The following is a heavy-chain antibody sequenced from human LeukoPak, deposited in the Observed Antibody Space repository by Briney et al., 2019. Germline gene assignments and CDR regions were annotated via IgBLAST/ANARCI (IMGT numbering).Heavy chain of an antibody. J-gene: IGHJ4*02. D-gene: IGHD3-22*01. CDR3: AKDLGHYYDSSCLDY. CDR1: GFTFSSYS. CDR2: ISGSGGST. V-gene: IGHV3-23*01. Sequence: GGSLRLSCAASGFTFSSYSMNWVRQAPGKGLEWVSAISGSGGSTYYADSVKGRFTISRDNSKNTLYLQMNSLRAEDTAVYYCAKDLGHYYDSSCLDYWGQGTLVTVSS.